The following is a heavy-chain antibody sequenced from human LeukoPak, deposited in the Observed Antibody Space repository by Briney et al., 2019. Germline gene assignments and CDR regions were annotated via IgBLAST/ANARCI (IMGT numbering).Heavy chain of an antibody. J-gene: IGHJ3*02. V-gene: IGHV4-59*01. Sequence: SETLSLTCTVSGGSISSYYWSWIRQPPGKGLEWIGYIYYSGSTNYNPSLKSRVTISVDTSKNQFSLKLSSVTAADTAVYYCARERETGDAFDIRGQGTMVTVSS. CDR2: IYYSGST. D-gene: IGHD7-27*01. CDR3: ARERETGDAFDI. CDR1: GGSISSYY.